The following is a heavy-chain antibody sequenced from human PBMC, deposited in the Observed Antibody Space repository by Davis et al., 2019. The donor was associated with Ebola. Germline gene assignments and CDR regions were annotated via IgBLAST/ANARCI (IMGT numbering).Heavy chain of an antibody. CDR3: ARGPPALRFLEWHFLDY. V-gene: IGHV3-30-3*01. CDR1: GFTFSSYA. CDR2: ISYDGSNK. J-gene: IGHJ4*02. Sequence: PGGSLRLSCAASGFTFSSYAMHWVRQAPGKGLEWVAVISYDGSNKYYADSVKGRFTISRDNSKNTLYLQMNSLRAEDTAVYYCARGPPALRFLEWHFLDYWGQGTLVTVSS. D-gene: IGHD3-3*01.